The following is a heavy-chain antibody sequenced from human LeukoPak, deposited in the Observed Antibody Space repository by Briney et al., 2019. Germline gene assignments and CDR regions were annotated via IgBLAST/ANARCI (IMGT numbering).Heavy chain of an antibody. Sequence: GGSLRLSCAASGFTVSTNFMSWVRQPPGKGLEWVSVVYSDSRTSYAGCVRGRFPISRDNSKNTLYLQMSSLSAEDTAVYYCARELVAGGGRRGMDVWGQGTTVTVSS. CDR2: VYSDSRT. V-gene: IGHV3-66*01. D-gene: IGHD6-19*01. CDR1: GFTVSTNF. J-gene: IGHJ6*02. CDR3: ARELVAGGGRRGMDV.